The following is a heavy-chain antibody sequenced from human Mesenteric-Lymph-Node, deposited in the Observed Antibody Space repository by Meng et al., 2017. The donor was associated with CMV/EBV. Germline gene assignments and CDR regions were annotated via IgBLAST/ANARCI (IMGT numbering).Heavy chain of an antibody. CDR2: IWYDGTNK. CDR3: AKDSLSIVGATRGFDS. J-gene: IGHJ4*02. CDR1: GFPFNSYA. Sequence: SCAASGFPFNSYAVHWVRQAPGKGLEWVAIIWYDGTNKYYADSVKGRFTIFRDNSKNTLYLQMDSLRAEDTAVYYCAKDSLSIVGATRGFDSWGQGNVVTVSS. D-gene: IGHD1-26*01. V-gene: IGHV3-33*06.